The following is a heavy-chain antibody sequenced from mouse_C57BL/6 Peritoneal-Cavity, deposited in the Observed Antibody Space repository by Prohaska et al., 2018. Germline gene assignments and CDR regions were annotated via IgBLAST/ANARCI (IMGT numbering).Heavy chain of an antibody. CDR3: ASYYGSSHFDY. CDR2: INPYNGGT. D-gene: IGHD1-1*01. CDR1: GYTFTDYY. V-gene: IGHV1-19*01. J-gene: IGHJ2*01. Sequence: EVQLQQSGPVLVKPGASVKMSCKASGYTFTDYYMNWVKQSHGKSLEWIGDINPYNGGTSYNHKFKGKATLTVDKSSSTAYMELNSLTSEDSAAYYCASYYGSSHFDYLGQGTTLTVSS.